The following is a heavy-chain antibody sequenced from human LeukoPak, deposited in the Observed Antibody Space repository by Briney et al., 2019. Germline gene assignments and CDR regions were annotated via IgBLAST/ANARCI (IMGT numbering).Heavy chain of an antibody. CDR3: AREPYYYDSSGYSVDY. CDR2: ISYDGSKK. Sequence: GGSLRLSCAASGFTFSTYSMHWVRQAPGKGLEWVAIISYDGSKKYYADSVKGRFTISRDSAKNSLNLQMNSLRAEDTAVYYCAREPYYYDSSGYSVDYWGQGTLVTVSS. J-gene: IGHJ4*02. V-gene: IGHV3-30*04. CDR1: GFTFSTYS. D-gene: IGHD3-22*01.